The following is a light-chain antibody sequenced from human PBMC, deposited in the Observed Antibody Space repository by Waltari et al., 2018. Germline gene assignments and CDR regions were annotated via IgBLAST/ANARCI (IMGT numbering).Light chain of an antibody. Sequence: DIQMTQSPPSLSASVGDRVTITCRASQSIRNFLNWYQQKPGKAPKLLIYAASSLQGGVPSRFSGSGSGTDFTLTISSLQPEDFATYSCQQSYSSPYTFGQGTKLQIK. CDR3: QQSYSSPYT. J-gene: IGKJ2*01. V-gene: IGKV1-39*01. CDR1: QSIRNF. CDR2: AAS.